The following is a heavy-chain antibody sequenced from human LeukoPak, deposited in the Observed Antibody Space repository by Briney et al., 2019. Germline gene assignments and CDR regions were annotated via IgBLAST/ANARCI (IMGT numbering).Heavy chain of an antibody. J-gene: IGHJ1*01. V-gene: IGHV3-30*02. CDR2: IRYDGSNK. Sequence: GGSLRLSCAASGFTFSSYGMHWVRQAPGKGLEWVAFIRYDGSNKYYADSVKGRFTISRDNSKNTLYLQMNSLRAEDTAVYYCAKDHGRARHFQHWGQGTLVTVSS. CDR3: AKDHGRARHFQH. CDR1: GFTFSSYG.